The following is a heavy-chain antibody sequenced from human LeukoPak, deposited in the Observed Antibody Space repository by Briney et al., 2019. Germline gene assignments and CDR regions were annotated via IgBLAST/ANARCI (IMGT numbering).Heavy chain of an antibody. CDR3: AKVEYYYDSSPTDY. CDR2: ISGSGGST. D-gene: IGHD3-22*01. CDR1: GFTFSSYA. Sequence: GGSLRLSCAASGFTFSSYAMSWVRQAPGKGLEWVSAISGSGGSTYYADSVKGRFTISRDNSKNTLYLQMNSLRAEDTVVYYCAKVEYYYDSSPTDYWGQGTLVTVSS. V-gene: IGHV3-23*01. J-gene: IGHJ4*02.